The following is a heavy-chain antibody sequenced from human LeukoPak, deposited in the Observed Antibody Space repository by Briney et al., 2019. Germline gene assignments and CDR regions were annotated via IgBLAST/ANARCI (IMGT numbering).Heavy chain of an antibody. D-gene: IGHD6-19*01. V-gene: IGHV3-30*02. CDR3: AKLIPTISVAGTDY. CDR2: IRYDGINK. Sequence: GGSLRLSCAASGFTFSSHVMHWVRQAPGKGLEWVAFIRYDGINKDYADSVKGRFTISRDNSKNTLYLQMDSLRAEDTAVYYCAKLIPTISVAGTDYWGQGTLVTVSS. CDR1: GFTFSSHV. J-gene: IGHJ4*02.